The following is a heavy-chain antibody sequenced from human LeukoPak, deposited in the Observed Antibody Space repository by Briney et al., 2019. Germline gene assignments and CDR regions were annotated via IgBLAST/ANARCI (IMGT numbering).Heavy chain of an antibody. J-gene: IGHJ4*02. CDR3: ARAAVTAIDY. Sequence: SETLSLTCAVYGGSFSGYYWSWIRQPPGKGLEWIGEINHSGSTNYNPSLKSRVTISVDTSKNQFSLKLSSVTAADTAVYYCARAAVTAIDYWGQGTLVTVSS. D-gene: IGHD2-21*02. CDR2: INHSGST. CDR1: GGSFSGYY. V-gene: IGHV4-34*01.